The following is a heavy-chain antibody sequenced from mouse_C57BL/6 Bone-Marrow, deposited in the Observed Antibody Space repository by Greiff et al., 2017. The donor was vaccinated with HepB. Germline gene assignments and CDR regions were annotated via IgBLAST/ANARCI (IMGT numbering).Heavy chain of an antibody. V-gene: IGHV5-6*01. Sequence: EVMLMESGGDLVKPGGSLKLSCAASGFTFSSYGMSWVRQTPDKRLEWVSTISSGGSYTYYPDSVKGRFTISRDNAKNTLYLQMSSLKSEDTAMYYCARHRGYGSSFDYWGQGTTLTVSS. CDR2: ISSGGSYT. CDR3: ARHRGYGSSFDY. CDR1: GFTFSSYG. J-gene: IGHJ2*01. D-gene: IGHD1-1*01.